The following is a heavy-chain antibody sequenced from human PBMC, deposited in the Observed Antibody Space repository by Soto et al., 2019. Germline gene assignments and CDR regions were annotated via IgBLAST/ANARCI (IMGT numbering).Heavy chain of an antibody. D-gene: IGHD3-16*01. V-gene: IGHV4-59*01. CDR1: GGSISSYY. CDR3: ARVGAAFDY. CDR2: IYYSGST. Sequence: SETLSLTCTVSGGSISSYYWSWIRQPPGKGLGWIGYIYYSGSTNYNPSLKSRVTISVDTSKNQFSLKLSSVTAADTAVYYCARVGAAFDYWGQGTLVTVSS. J-gene: IGHJ4*02.